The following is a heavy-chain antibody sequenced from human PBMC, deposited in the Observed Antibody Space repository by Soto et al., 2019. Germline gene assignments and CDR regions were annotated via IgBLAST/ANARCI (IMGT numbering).Heavy chain of an antibody. CDR1: GFTFSSYA. D-gene: IGHD3-16*01. Sequence: QVQLVESGGGVVQPGRSLRLSCAASGFTFSSYAMHWVRQAPGKGLEWVAVISYDGSNKYYADSVKGRFTISRDNSKNTLYLQMNSLRAEDTAVYYCAREWVMITFGGTFDYWRQGTLVTVSS. V-gene: IGHV3-30-3*01. J-gene: IGHJ4*02. CDR2: ISYDGSNK. CDR3: AREWVMITFGGTFDY.